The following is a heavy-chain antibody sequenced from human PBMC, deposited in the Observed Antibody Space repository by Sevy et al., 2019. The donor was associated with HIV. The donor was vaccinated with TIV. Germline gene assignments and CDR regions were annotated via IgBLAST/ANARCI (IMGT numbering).Heavy chain of an antibody. V-gene: IGHV3-23*01. CDR3: ARTGRIAAAGLFDY. Sequence: GGSLRLSCAASGFTFSSYSMSWVRQAPGKGLEWVSAISGSGGSTYYADSVKGRFTISRDNSKNTLYLQMNSLRAEDTAVYYCARTGRIAAAGLFDYWGQGTLVTVSS. J-gene: IGHJ4*02. D-gene: IGHD6-13*01. CDR1: GFTFSSYS. CDR2: ISGSGGST.